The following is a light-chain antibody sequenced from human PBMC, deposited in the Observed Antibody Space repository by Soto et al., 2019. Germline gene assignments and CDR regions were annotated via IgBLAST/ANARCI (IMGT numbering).Light chain of an antibody. J-gene: IGLJ1*01. CDR3: SSYTSSTTYV. Sequence: QSALTQPASVSGSPGQSITISCTGTSSDVGGYKYVSWYQHHPGKGPKLMLYDVSNRPSGVSNRFSGSKSGNTASLTISGLQAEDEADYYCSSYTSSTTYVFGIGTKLTVL. CDR1: SSDVGGYKY. CDR2: DVS. V-gene: IGLV2-14*01.